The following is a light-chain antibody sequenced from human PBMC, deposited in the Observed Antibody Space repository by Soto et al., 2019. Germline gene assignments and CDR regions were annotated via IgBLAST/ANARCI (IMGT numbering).Light chain of an antibody. CDR1: SSDIGSYDL. Sequence: QSFLAQPASVSWSPGQSITISCTGTSSDIGSYDLVSWYQQHPGTAPKLIIYEVTKRPSGVSTRFSGSKSGNTASLTISGLQAVDEADYYCCSFADFTYVFGTGTKVTV. J-gene: IGLJ1*01. CDR2: EVT. V-gene: IGLV2-23*02. CDR3: CSFADFTYV.